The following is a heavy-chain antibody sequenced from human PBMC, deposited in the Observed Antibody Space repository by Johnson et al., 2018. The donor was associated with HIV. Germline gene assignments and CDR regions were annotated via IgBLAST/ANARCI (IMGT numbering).Heavy chain of an antibody. CDR1: GFRFSDYY. CDR3: ARAGGSGDAFDI. V-gene: IGHV3-11*01. CDR2: ISTITNTV. J-gene: IGHJ3*02. Sequence: QVQLVESGGGLVKPRGSLRLSCAGSGFRFSDYYMSWIRQAPGKGLEWVSYISTITNTVFYAGSVKGRFTISRDNAKNSLYLQMNSLRAEDTAVYYCARAGGSGDAFDIWGQGTMVTVSS. D-gene: IGHD3-10*01.